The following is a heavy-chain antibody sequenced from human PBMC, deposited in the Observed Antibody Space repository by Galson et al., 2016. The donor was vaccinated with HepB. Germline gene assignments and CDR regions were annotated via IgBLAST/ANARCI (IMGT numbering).Heavy chain of an antibody. V-gene: IGHV4-31*03. D-gene: IGHD1-1*01. Sequence: TLSLTCTVSGDSISSGAYYWSWIRQHPGKGLEWIGYIYYRGNTYYNQSLRSRVTISIDTSKRRFSLKLISVAAADTAVYYCATWNTANFDHWGQGILVTVSS. CDR1: GDSISSGAYY. CDR2: IYYRGNT. CDR3: ATWNTANFDH. J-gene: IGHJ4*02.